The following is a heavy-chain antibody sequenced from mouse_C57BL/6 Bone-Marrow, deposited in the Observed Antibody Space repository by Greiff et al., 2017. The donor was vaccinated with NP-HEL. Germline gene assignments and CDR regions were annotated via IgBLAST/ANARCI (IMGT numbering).Heavy chain of an antibody. V-gene: IGHV1-39*01. CDR3: AKGGYYGSSYEGFAY. CDR2: INPNYGTT. D-gene: IGHD1-1*01. Sequence: EVQLVESGPELVKPGASVKISCKASGYSFTDYNMNWVKQSNGKSLEWIGVINPNYGTTSYNQKFKGKATLTVDQSSSTAYMQLNSLTSEDSAVYYCAKGGYYGSSYEGFAYWGQGTLVTVSA. CDR1: GYSFTDYN. J-gene: IGHJ3*01.